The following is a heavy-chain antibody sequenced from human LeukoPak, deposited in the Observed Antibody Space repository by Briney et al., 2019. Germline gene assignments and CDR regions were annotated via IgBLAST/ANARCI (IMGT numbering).Heavy chain of an antibody. V-gene: IGHV3-7*03. J-gene: IGHJ6*02. Sequence: GGSLRLSCAASGFTFSSYWMNWARQAPGRGLEWVASINHNGNVDYYVDSVKGRFTISRDNAKNSLYLQMSNLRAEDTAVYFCARGGGLDVWGQGATVTVSS. CDR1: GFTFSSYW. CDR2: INHNGNVD. D-gene: IGHD3-16*01. CDR3: ARGGGLDV.